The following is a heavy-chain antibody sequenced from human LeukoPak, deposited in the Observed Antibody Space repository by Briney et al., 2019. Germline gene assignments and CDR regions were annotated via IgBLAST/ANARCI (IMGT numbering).Heavy chain of an antibody. CDR3: ATYSGSYRWFDP. Sequence: SETLSLTCTVSGGSISSYYWSWIRQPPGKGLEWIGYIYYSGSTNYNPSLKSRVTISVDTSKNQFSLKLSSVTAADTAVYYCATYSGSYRWFDPWGQGTLVTVSS. CDR1: GGSISSYY. CDR2: IYYSGST. J-gene: IGHJ5*02. V-gene: IGHV4-59*08. D-gene: IGHD1-26*01.